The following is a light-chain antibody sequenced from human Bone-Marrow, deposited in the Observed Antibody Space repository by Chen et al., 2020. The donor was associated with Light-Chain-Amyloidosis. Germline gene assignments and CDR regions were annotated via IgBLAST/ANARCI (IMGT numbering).Light chain of an antibody. Sequence: SYVLTQPSSLSVSPGQTATTACGGNNIGSTSVHWYQQTPGQAPLLVVYDDGDRPSGIPERLSGSNSGNTATLTISRVEAGDEADYYCQVWDRSSDRPVFGGGTKLTVL. CDR3: QVWDRSSDRPV. J-gene: IGLJ3*02. CDR1: NIGSTS. V-gene: IGLV3-21*02. CDR2: DDG.